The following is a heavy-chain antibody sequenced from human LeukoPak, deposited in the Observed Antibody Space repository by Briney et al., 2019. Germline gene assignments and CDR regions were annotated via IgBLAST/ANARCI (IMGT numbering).Heavy chain of an antibody. D-gene: IGHD5-18*01. V-gene: IGHV1-69*13. CDR2: IIPIFGTA. Sequence: ASVTVSFTASGGTFSSYAISWVRQAPGQGLEWMGGIIPIFGTANYAQKFQGRVTITADESTSTAYMELSSLRSEDTAVYYCASSGYSYGLVGYYYGMDVWGQGTTVTVSS. J-gene: IGHJ6*02. CDR3: ASSGYSYGLVGYYYGMDV. CDR1: GGTFSSYA.